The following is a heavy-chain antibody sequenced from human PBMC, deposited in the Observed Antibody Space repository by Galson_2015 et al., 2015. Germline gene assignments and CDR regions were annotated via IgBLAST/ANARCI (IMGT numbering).Heavy chain of an antibody. D-gene: IGHD6-19*01. V-gene: IGHV3-9*01. Sequence: SLRLSCAASGFTFDDYAMHWVRQAPGKGLEWVSGISWNSGSIGYADSVKGRFTISRDNAKNSLYLQMNSLRAEDTALYYCAKDRTGYSSGGIDYWGQGTLVTVSS. CDR1: GFTFDDYA. J-gene: IGHJ4*02. CDR3: AKDRTGYSSGGIDY. CDR2: ISWNSGSI.